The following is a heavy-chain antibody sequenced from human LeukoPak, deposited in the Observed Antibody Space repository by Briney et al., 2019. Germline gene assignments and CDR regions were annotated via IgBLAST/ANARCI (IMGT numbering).Heavy chain of an antibody. D-gene: IGHD2-8*01. CDR3: ARDLNGAGDF. CDR1: GFTFSGYW. J-gene: IGHJ3*01. V-gene: IGHV3-74*01. CDR2: ISPDGSTR. Sequence: PGGSLRLSCAASGFTFSGYWMHWVRRSPGKGLLWVSNISPDGSTRSHAESVQGRFTISRDNAKNTLYLQMNSLTADDTAVYYCARDLNGAGDFWGQGTVVTVSS.